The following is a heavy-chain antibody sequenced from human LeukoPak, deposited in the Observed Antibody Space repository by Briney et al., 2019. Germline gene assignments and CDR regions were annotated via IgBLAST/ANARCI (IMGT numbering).Heavy chain of an antibody. V-gene: IGHV3-7*01. CDR3: ARVGIVAPWFKNFYYYYYMDV. Sequence: HPGGSLRLSCAASGFTFSSYGMHWVRQAPGKGLEWVANIKQDGSEKYYVDSVKGRFTISRDNAKNSLYLQMNSLRAEDTAVYYCARVGIVAPWFKNFYYYYYMDVWGKGTTVTVSS. CDR2: IKQDGSEK. D-gene: IGHD1-26*01. J-gene: IGHJ6*03. CDR1: GFTFSSYG.